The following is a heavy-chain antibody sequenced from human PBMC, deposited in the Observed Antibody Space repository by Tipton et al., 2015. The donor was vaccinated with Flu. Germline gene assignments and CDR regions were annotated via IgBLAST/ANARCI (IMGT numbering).Heavy chain of an antibody. CDR1: GYTFTGYY. CDR2: INPNSGGP. CDR3: ARDISESVWGLPAAPSDAFDI. V-gene: IGHV1-2*02. Sequence: QVQLVQSGAEVKKPGASVKVSCKASGYTFTGYYMHWVRQAPGQGLEWMGWINPNSGGPNYAQKFQGRVTMARDTSISTAYMELSRLRSDDTAVYYCARDISESVWGLPAAPSDAFDIWGQGTMVTVSS. J-gene: IGHJ3*02. D-gene: IGHD2-2*01.